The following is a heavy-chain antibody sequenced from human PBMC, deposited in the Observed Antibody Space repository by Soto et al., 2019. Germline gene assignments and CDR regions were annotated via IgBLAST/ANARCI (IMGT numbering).Heavy chain of an antibody. CDR3: ARGYYDSNGSSNTFDV. D-gene: IGHD3-22*01. CDR2: VHYSGST. Sequence: ASETLSLTCTVSGASITSSYWSWIRPPPGKGLEWIGYVHYSGSTNYNPSLNSRVTISVDTSKNQFSLTLSSVTAADAAVYYCARGYYDSNGSSNTFDVWGRGTMVPVSS. J-gene: IGHJ3*01. CDR1: GASITSSY. V-gene: IGHV4-59*01.